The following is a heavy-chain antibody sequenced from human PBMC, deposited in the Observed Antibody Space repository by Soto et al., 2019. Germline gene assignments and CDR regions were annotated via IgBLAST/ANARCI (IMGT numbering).Heavy chain of an antibody. CDR2: IYYSGST. D-gene: IGHD3-9*01. CDR3: ARLFPYYDLLTGSQLYAFDI. J-gene: IGHJ3*02. V-gene: IGHV4-59*01. Sequence: QVQLQESGPGLVKPSETLSLTCTVSGGSMSSSYWSWIRQSPGNELEWIGYIYYSGSTNYNPSLKSRVTISVDTSKNQFSLKLRSVTAADTAVYYCARLFPYYDLLTGSQLYAFDIWGQGTMVTVSS. CDR1: GGSMSSSY.